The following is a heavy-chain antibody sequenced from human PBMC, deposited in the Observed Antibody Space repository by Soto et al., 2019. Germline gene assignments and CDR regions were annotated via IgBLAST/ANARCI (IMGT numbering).Heavy chain of an antibody. J-gene: IGHJ4*02. D-gene: IGHD3-22*01. V-gene: IGHV1-69*01. CDR3: ARGGYYDSSGYPRYYFDY. Sequence: QVQLVQSGAEVKKPGSSVKVSCKASGGTFSSYAISWVRQAPGQGLEWMGGIIPIFGTANYAQKFQGRVTITADEPTSTAYMERSSLRSEDTAVYYCARGGYYDSSGYPRYYFDYWGQGTLVTVSS. CDR1: GGTFSSYA. CDR2: IIPIFGTA.